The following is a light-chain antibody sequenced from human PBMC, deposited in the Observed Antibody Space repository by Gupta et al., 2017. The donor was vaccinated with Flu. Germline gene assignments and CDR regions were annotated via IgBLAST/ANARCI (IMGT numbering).Light chain of an antibody. CDR1: QRVSSS. V-gene: IGKV3-15*01. J-gene: IGKJ4*01. CDR2: GAS. Sequence: EIVMTQSPATLSVSPGERATLSCRASQRVSSSLAWYQQRPGQAPRLLIYGASTRATGIPARFSGSESGTEFTLTISSLQSEDFAVYYCQQYNDWPLTFGGGTKVEIK. CDR3: QQYNDWPLT.